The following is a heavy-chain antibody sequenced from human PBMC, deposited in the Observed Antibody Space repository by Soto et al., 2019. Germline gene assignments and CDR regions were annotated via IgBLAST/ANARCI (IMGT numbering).Heavy chain of an antibody. CDR2: IFYSGST. CDR1: GGSISSYY. D-gene: IGHD3-10*02. J-gene: IGHJ4*02. V-gene: IGHV4-59*01. Sequence: PSETLSLTCTVSGGSISSYYWSWIRQPPGKGLEWIGFIFYSGSTSYSPSLKSRVPISIDTSENQSSLKLSSVTAADPAVYYCASMIGDPVLSFDSWGQGTLVTVSS. CDR3: ASMIGDPVLSFDS.